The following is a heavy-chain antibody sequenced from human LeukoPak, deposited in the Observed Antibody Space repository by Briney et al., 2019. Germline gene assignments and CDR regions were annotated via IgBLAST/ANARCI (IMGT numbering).Heavy chain of an antibody. Sequence: GGSLRLSCVASGFTFSGYSINWVRQAPGKGLEWLSYIAWDTITIYYADSVKGRFTISRDNAKNSLYLQMNSLRAEDTAVYYCARSSIFGVVILYYYGMDAWGQGTTVTVSS. CDR1: GFTFSGYS. CDR3: ARSSIFGVVILYYYGMDA. D-gene: IGHD3-3*01. CDR2: IAWDTITI. J-gene: IGHJ6*02. V-gene: IGHV3-48*04.